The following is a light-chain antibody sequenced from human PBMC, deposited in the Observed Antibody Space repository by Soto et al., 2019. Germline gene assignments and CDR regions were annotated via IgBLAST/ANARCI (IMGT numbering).Light chain of an antibody. CDR1: NNDVGAYNY. CDR2: DVS. Sequence: QSALTQPASVSGSPGQSITISCTGSNNDVGAYNYVSWYQQHPGKAPKTMIYDVSNRPSGVSNCFSGSKSGNTASLTISGLQAEDEADYYCSSYTRSSTVVFGGGTQLTVL. V-gene: IGLV2-14*03. CDR3: SSYTRSSTVV. J-gene: IGLJ3*02.